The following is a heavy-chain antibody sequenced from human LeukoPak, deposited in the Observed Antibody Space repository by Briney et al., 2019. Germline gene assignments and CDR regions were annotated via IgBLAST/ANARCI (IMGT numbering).Heavy chain of an antibody. Sequence: GGSLRLSCAASGFTFSSYAMHWVRQAPGKGLEWVAVISYDGSNKYYADSVKGRFTISRDNSKNTPYLQMNSLRAEDTAVYYCAREGSSSWFYYYGMDVWGQGTTVTVSS. CDR3: AREGSSSWFYYYGMDV. J-gene: IGHJ6*02. V-gene: IGHV3-30-3*01. CDR1: GFTFSSYA. CDR2: ISYDGSNK. D-gene: IGHD6-13*01.